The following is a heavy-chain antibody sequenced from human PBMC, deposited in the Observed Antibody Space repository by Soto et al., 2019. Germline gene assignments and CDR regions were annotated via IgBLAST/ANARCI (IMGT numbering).Heavy chain of an antibody. CDR2: ISSSGTSA. CDR3: ARDRGAVTGQYFDY. CDR1: GFTFSAVY. D-gene: IGHD6-19*01. Sequence: QVRLEESGGGLAKPGGSLRLSCAASGFTFSAVYMSWIRQAPNKGLEYISYISSSGTSANYADSVKGRFTISRDNAKNSLYLQMNSLRAEDTAVYYCARDRGAVTGQYFDYWGQGALVTVSS. J-gene: IGHJ4*02. V-gene: IGHV3-11*05.